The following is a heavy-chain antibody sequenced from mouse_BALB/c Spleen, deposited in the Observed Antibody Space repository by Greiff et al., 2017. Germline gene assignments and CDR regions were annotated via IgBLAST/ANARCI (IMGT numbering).Heavy chain of an antibody. V-gene: IGHV1S81*02. CDR2: INPSNGGT. Sequence: QVQLKQSGAELVKPGASVKLSCKASGYTFTSYYMYWVKQRPGQGLEWIGEINPSNGGTNFNEKFKSKATLTLDKSSSTAYMQLSSLTSEDSAVYYCTRSDYGNYVYYAMDYWGQGTSVTVSS. D-gene: IGHD2-1*01. J-gene: IGHJ4*01. CDR3: TRSDYGNYVYYAMDY. CDR1: GYTFTSYY.